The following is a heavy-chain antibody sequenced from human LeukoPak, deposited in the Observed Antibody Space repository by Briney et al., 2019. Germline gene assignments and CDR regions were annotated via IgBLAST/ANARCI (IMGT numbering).Heavy chain of an antibody. CDR3: ARQVSDYFYYYIDV. V-gene: IGHV4-39*01. Sequence: PSETLSHTCSVSGGSISSSSYYWNWIRQPPGKGLEWVGSIYYSGTTYYNSSLKSRVTISEDTSKNRFSLMLTSVTAADTAVYYCARQVSDYFYYYIDVWGEGTTVIVSS. CDR1: GGSISSSSYY. J-gene: IGHJ6*03. CDR2: IYYSGTT.